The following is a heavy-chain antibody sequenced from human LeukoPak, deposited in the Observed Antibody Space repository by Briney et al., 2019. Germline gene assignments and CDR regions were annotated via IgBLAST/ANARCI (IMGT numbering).Heavy chain of an antibody. CDR1: GFTFSSYA. Sequence: GGSLRLSCAASGFTFSSYAMSWVRQAPGKGLEWVSAISGSGGSTYYADSVKGRFTISRDNAKNSLYLQMNSLRAEDTAVYYCARSADCTRTSCYAMDVWGKGTTVIVSS. D-gene: IGHD2-2*01. CDR2: ISGSGGST. J-gene: IGHJ6*04. V-gene: IGHV3-23*01. CDR3: ARSADCTRTSCYAMDV.